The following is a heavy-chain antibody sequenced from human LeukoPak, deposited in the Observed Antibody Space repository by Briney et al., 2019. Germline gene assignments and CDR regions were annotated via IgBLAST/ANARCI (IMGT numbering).Heavy chain of an antibody. CDR2: IYYSGST. CDR3: ARGRRRFCSSISCYGGFDP. Sequence: SETLSLTCTVSGGSISSSSYYWGWIRQPPGKGLEWIGSIYYSGSTYYNPSLKSRVTISLSTSKTQLMLSAVTAADTAVYYCARGRRRFCSSISCYGGFDPWGQGTLVTVSS. J-gene: IGHJ5*02. V-gene: IGHV4-39*06. D-gene: IGHD2-2*01. CDR1: GGSISSSSYY.